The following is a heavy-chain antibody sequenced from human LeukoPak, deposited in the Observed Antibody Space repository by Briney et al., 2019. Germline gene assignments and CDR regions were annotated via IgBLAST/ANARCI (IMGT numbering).Heavy chain of an antibody. Sequence: GASVKVSCKASGYTFTSYGISWVRQAPGQGLEWMGWISAYNGNTNYAQKLQGRVTMTTDTSTSTAYMELRSLRSDDAAVYYCARVEAVACSGLGIAFDIWGQGTMVTVSS. CDR1: GYTFTSYG. CDR3: ARVEAVACSGLGIAFDI. CDR2: ISAYNGNT. J-gene: IGHJ3*02. V-gene: IGHV1-18*01. D-gene: IGHD6-19*01.